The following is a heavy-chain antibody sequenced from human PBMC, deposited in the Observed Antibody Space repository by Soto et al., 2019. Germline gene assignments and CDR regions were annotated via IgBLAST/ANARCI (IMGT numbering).Heavy chain of an antibody. V-gene: IGHV1-69*13. D-gene: IGHD5-18*01. CDR2: FIAMLGTP. Sequence: SVKVSCKASGGTFGSQGIAWVRQAPGQGLEWMGGFIAMLGTPTYAKKVQGRATISADESLTSSYLELRSLRSEDTGVYFCARGAMANFDHWGQGTVVTVSS. CDR3: ARGAMANFDH. J-gene: IGHJ4*02. CDR1: GGTFGSQG.